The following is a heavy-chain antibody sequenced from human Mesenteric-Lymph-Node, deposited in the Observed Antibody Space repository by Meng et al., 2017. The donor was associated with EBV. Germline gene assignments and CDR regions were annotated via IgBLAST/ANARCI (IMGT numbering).Heavy chain of an antibody. CDR3: ARGPMTTVTMDDY. Sequence: QVQRVQSGAEVKKPGASVKVSCKASGYTFIGYYIHWVRQAPGQGLEWMGRINPNRGDTNYAQRFQGRVTMTRDTSISTAYMELSSLRSDDTAVYFCARGPMTTVTMDDYWGQGTLVTVSS. CDR2: INPNRGDT. V-gene: IGHV1-2*06. CDR1: GYTFIGYY. J-gene: IGHJ4*02. D-gene: IGHD4-17*01.